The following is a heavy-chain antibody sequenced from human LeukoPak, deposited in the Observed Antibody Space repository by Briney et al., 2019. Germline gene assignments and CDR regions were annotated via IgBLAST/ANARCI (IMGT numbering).Heavy chain of an antibody. CDR1: GYTFTGYY. J-gene: IGHJ6*03. Sequence: ASVKVSCKASGYTFTGYYMHWVRQAPGQGLEWMRWINPNSGGTNYAQKFQGRVTMTRDTSISTAYMELSRLRSDDTAVYYCARVVSGGYYYYMDVWGKGTTVTVSS. CDR2: INPNSGGT. V-gene: IGHV1-2*02. D-gene: IGHD3-16*01. CDR3: ARVVSGGYYYYMDV.